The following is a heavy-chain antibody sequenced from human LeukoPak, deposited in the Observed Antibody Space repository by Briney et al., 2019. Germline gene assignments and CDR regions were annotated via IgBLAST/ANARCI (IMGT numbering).Heavy chain of an antibody. V-gene: IGHV4-59*01. Sequence: PSETLSLTCTVSGGSISSYYWSWIRQPPGKGLEWIGYIYYSGSTNYNPSLKSRVTISVDTSKNQFSLKLSSVTAADTAVYYCARRRRDGYNQAIDYWGQGTLVTVSS. J-gene: IGHJ4*02. D-gene: IGHD5-24*01. CDR2: IYYSGST. CDR1: GGSISSYY. CDR3: ARRRRDGYNQAIDY.